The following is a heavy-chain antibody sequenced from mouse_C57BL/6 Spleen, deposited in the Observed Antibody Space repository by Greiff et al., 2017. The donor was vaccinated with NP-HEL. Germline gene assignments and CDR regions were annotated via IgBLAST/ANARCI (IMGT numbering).Heavy chain of an antibody. D-gene: IGHD3-2*02. CDR1: GYAFSSYW. V-gene: IGHV1-80*01. CDR3: AEGSSGYGAWFAY. Sequence: QVQLQQSGAELVKPGASVKISCKASGYAFSSYWMNWVKQRPGKGLEWIGQIYPGDGDTNYNGKFKGKATLTADKSSSTAYMQLSSLTSEDSAVYFCAEGSSGYGAWFAYWGQGTLVTVSA. CDR2: IYPGDGDT. J-gene: IGHJ3*01.